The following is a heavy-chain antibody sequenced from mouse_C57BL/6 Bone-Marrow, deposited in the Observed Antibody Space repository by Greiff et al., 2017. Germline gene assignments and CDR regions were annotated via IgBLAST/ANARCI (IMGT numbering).Heavy chain of an antibody. J-gene: IGHJ4*01. CDR2: IDPENGDT. CDR3: TTYYVAMDY. Sequence: EVQLQQSGAELVRPGASVKLSCTASGFNITDDYMHWVKQRPEQGLEWIGWIDPENGDTEYASKFQGKATITADTSSNTAYLQLSSLTSEDTAVYYCTTYYVAMDYWGQGTSVTVSS. V-gene: IGHV14-4*01. D-gene: IGHD1-1*01. CDR1: GFNITDDY.